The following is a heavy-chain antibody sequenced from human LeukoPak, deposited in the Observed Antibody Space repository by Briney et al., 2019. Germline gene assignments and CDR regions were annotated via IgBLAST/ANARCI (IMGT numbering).Heavy chain of an antibody. V-gene: IGHV4-59*12. J-gene: IGHJ4*02. D-gene: IGHD3-10*01. CDR1: GGSISSYY. CDR3: ARAPQGRGYFDY. Sequence: PSETLSLTCTVSGGSISSYYWSWIRQPPGKGLEWIGYIYYSGSTNYNPSLKSRVTISVDTSKNQFSLKLSSVTAADTAVYYCARAPQGRGYFDYWGQGTLVTVSS. CDR2: IYYSGST.